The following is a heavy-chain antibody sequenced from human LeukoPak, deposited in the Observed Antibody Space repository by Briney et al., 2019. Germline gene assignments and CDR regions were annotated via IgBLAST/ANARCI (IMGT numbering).Heavy chain of an antibody. CDR3: ARVTTVGGRYLDL. CDR2: IGSGSYTI. CDR1: GFTFSSYE. D-gene: IGHD4-23*01. J-gene: IGHJ2*01. Sequence: GGSLRLYCAGSGFTFSSYEMNWVRQAPGKGLEWISYIGSGSYTIYYADSVKGRFTTFRDNAKNSLYLQMNGLRAEDTAVYYCARVTTVGGRYLDLWGRGTLVTVSS. V-gene: IGHV3-48*03.